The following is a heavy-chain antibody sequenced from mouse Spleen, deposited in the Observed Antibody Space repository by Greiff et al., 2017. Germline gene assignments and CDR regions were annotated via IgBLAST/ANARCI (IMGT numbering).Heavy chain of an antibody. V-gene: IGHV5-16*01. CDR3: ARDYGYDGDYFDY. CDR2: INYDGSST. Sequence: EVHLVESEGGLVQPGSSMKLSCTASGFTFSDYYMAWVRQVPEKGLEWVANINYDGSSTYYLDSLKSRFIISRDNAKNILYLQMSSLKSEDTATYYCARDYGYDGDYFDYWGQGTTLTVSS. J-gene: IGHJ2*01. D-gene: IGHD2-2*01. CDR1: GFTFSDYY.